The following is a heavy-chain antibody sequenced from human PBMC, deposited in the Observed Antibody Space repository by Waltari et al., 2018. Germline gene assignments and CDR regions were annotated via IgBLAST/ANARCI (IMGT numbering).Heavy chain of an antibody. CDR1: GGSLSAYS. V-gene: IGHV4-34*01. J-gene: IGHJ5*02. D-gene: IGHD2-2*01. CDR3: ARRQRSSTGNWFDP. CDR2: INHSGST. Sequence: QVQLQQWGAGLLNPSETLSLTCAVHGGSLSAYSGSRHRQPPGKGLEWIGEINHSGSTNYNPSLKRRVTISVDTSKNQFSLKLSSVTAAATAVYYCARRQRSSTGNWFDPWGQGTLVTVSS.